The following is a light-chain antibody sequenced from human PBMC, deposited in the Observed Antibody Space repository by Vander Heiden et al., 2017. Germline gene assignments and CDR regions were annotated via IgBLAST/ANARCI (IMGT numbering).Light chain of an antibody. CDR2: EVS. V-gene: IGLV2-18*02. CDR3: NSYTSSSTLV. CDR1: SSDVGSYNR. J-gene: IGLJ2*01. Sequence: QSALTQPPSVSGSPGQSVTISCTGTSSDVGSYNRVSWYQQPPGTAPKLMIYEVSNRPSGVPDRFSGSKSGNTASLTISGLQAEDEADYYCNSYTSSSTLVFGGGTKPTVL.